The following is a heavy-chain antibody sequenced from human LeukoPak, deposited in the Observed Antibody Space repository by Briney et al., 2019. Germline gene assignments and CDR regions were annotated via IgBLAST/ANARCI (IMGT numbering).Heavy chain of an antibody. CDR2: INPSGGST. CDR3: ARDPKDDTSGYYYFDY. V-gene: IGHV1-46*01. J-gene: IGHJ4*02. CDR1: GYTLTSYY. Sequence: GASVKVSCKAPGYTLTSYYMHWVRQAPGQGLEWMGIINPSGGSTIYAQKFQGRVTMTRDMSTSTVYMELSSLRSEDTAVYYCARDPKDDTSGYYYFDYWGQGTLVTVSS. D-gene: IGHD3-22*01.